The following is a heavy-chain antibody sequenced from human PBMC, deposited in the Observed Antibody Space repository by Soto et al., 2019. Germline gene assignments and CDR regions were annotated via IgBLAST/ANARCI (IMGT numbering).Heavy chain of an antibody. V-gene: IGHV4-39*01. Sequence: SETLSLTCTVSGGSISSSSYYWGWIRQPPGKGLEWIGSIYYSGSTYYNPSLKSRVTISVDTSKNQFSLKLSSVTAADTAVYYCALVVAGPDYWGQGTLVTVSS. D-gene: IGHD2-15*01. J-gene: IGHJ4*02. CDR1: GGSISSSSYY. CDR3: ALVVAGPDY. CDR2: IYYSGST.